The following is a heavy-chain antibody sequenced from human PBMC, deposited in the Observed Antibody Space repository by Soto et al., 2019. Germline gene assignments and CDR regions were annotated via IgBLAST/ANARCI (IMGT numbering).Heavy chain of an antibody. V-gene: IGHV3-11*01. Sequence: QVQLVESGGGLVKPGGSLRLSCAASGFTFSDYYMSWIRQAPGKGLEWVSYISSRSSTIFYADSVKGRFTISRDNVKNSLYLQMNSLRAEDTAMYYCASGTNGAFFVHWGQGILVTVSS. CDR2: ISSRSSTI. D-gene: IGHD2-8*01. CDR1: GFTFSDYY. CDR3: ASGTNGAFFVH. J-gene: IGHJ4*02.